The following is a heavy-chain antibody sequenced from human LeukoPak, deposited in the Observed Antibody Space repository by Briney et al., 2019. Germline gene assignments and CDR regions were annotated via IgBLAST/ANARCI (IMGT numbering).Heavy chain of an antibody. J-gene: IGHJ5*02. CDR1: GYTFTGYY. CDR3: ARDYGDYLNWFDP. CDR2: INPNNGGT. V-gene: IGHV1-2*02. Sequence: GASVKVSCKASGYTFTGYYMYWVRQAPGQGLEWMGWINPNNGGTNYAQKFQGRVTMTRDTSISTAYMELGRLRSDDTAVYYCARDYGDYLNWFDPWGQGTLVTVSS. D-gene: IGHD4-17*01.